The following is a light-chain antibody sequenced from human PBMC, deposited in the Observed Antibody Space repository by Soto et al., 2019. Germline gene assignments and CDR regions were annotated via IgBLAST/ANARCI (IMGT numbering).Light chain of an antibody. Sequence: DIQLTQSPSFLSSSVGDRVTITCRASQGISSYLAWYQQKPGKAPKLLIYAASTLQTGVPSRFSGSGSGTDFTLTISSLQPEDFATYYCQQSYNGPFTFGPGTKVDIK. J-gene: IGKJ3*01. CDR2: AAS. V-gene: IGKV1-9*01. CDR1: QGISSY. CDR3: QQSYNGPFT.